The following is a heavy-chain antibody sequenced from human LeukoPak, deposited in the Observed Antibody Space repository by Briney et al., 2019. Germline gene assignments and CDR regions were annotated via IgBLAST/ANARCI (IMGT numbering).Heavy chain of an antibody. Sequence: PGGSLTLSCTASGLTFSNYATTWVRQAPGKGLEWVSSITGSGRGTYCADSVKGRFSVSRDNSQNTVFLHMNSLRADDTALYYCGKDPNGDYVGAFDMWGPGTMVTVSS. J-gene: IGHJ3*02. D-gene: IGHD4-17*01. CDR2: ITGSGRGT. CDR3: GKDPNGDYVGAFDM. V-gene: IGHV3-23*01. CDR1: GLTFSNYA.